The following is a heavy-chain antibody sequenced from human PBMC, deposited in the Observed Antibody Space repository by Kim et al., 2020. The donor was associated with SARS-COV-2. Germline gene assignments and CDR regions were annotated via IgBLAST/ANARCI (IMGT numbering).Heavy chain of an antibody. D-gene: IGHD1-26*01. CDR2: INPSSANT. Sequence: ASVKVSCKASGYTFTSYWIHWVRQAPGQGLEWMGMINPSSANTRYAQNFQGRVTTTSDTATSTAYMEMSSLRSEDTAVYYCARAWDQNFDFWGQGTLVTVPS. CDR1: GYTFTSYW. J-gene: IGHJ4*02. CDR3: ARAWDQNFDF. V-gene: IGHV1-46*01.